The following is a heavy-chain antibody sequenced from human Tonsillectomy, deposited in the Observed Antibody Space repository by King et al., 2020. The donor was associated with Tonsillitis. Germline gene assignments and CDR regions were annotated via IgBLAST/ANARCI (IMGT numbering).Heavy chain of an antibody. J-gene: IGHJ4*02. V-gene: IGHV3-21*01. D-gene: IGHD3-22*01. CDR3: ARAHYYDSSGYYFFDY. CDR2: ISGSRNYI. Sequence: VQLVESGGGLVKPGGSLRLSCAASGFTFSTYSMNWVRQAPGKGRECVSSISGSRNYINYADSGKVRFTISRDNAKNSLYLQMNSLRAEDTAVYYCARAHYYDSSGYYFFDYWGQGTLVTVSS. CDR1: GFTFSTYS.